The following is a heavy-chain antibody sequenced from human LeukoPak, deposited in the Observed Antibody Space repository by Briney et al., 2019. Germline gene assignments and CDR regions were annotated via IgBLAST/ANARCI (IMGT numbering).Heavy chain of an antibody. CDR3: AKEAAIVSFDL. Sequence: ASVKVSCKASGYTFTGNHVHWLRQAPAQGLEWMGWIDPNSGGTKYAQKFQDRVTMTSDTSISTAYMELSGLRSDDTAVYFCAKEAAIVSFDLWGRGTLVTVSS. CDR1: GYTFTGNH. J-gene: IGHJ2*01. CDR2: IDPNSGGT. V-gene: IGHV1-2*02. D-gene: IGHD2-15*01.